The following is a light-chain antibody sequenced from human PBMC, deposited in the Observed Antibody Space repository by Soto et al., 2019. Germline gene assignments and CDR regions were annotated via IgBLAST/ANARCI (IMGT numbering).Light chain of an antibody. Sequence: EIVMTQSPATLSVSPGERATLSCRASQSVITNLAWYQQKPGQAPRRLIYGASNRATGIPVRFSGSGSGTVFTLTIGSLEPEDSAVYYCQQRKNWPPITFGQGTRLEI. CDR1: QSVITN. CDR3: QQRKNWPPIT. J-gene: IGKJ5*01. V-gene: IGKV3D-15*01. CDR2: GAS.